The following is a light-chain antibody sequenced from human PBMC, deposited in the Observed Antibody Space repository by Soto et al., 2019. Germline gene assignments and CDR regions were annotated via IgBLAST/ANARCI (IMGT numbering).Light chain of an antibody. J-gene: IGKJ5*01. Sequence: DIRMTQSPSSLSASVGDRVTITCRASQGISSYLNWYQQKPGKAPKLLIYAASSLQSGVPSRFSGSGSGTDFTLTISSLQPEDFATYYCQQSYSTPITFGQGTRLEIK. CDR2: AAS. CDR1: QGISSY. V-gene: IGKV1-39*01. CDR3: QQSYSTPIT.